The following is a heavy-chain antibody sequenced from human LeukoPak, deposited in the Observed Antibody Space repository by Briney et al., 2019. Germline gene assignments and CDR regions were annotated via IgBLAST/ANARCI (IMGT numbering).Heavy chain of an antibody. Sequence: PGGSLRLPCAASGFTSTNYAMGWVRQAPGKGLEWVSTISGSGDNTYYADSVKGRFTISRDNSKNTLYLQMNSLRVEDTAVYYCAARPPILVAGPFDFWGQGTLVTVSS. CDR3: AARPPILVAGPFDF. D-gene: IGHD6-19*01. CDR2: ISGSGDNT. J-gene: IGHJ4*02. CDR1: GFTSTNYA. V-gene: IGHV3-23*01.